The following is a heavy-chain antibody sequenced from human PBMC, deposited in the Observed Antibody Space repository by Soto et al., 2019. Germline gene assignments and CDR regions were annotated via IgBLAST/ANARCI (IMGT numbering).Heavy chain of an antibody. V-gene: IGHV1-18*01. CDR1: GYTFTSYG. CDR2: ISAYNGNT. CDR3: ARESSGWYAGSAFDI. D-gene: IGHD6-19*01. Sequence: ASVKVSCKASGYTFTSYGISWVRQAPGQGLEWMGWISAYNGNTNYAQKLQGRVTMTTDTSTSTAYMELRSLRSDDTAVYYCARESSGWYAGSAFDIWGQGTMVTVSS. J-gene: IGHJ3*02.